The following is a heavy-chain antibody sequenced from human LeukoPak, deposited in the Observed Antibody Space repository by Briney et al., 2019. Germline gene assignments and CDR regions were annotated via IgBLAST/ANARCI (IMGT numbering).Heavy chain of an antibody. D-gene: IGHD2-15*01. V-gene: IGHV3-74*01. CDR3: ARGSPVVGLD. J-gene: IGHJ4*02. Sequence: GGSLRLSCAASGFTFSSYWMHWVRQAPGKGLVWVSRINGDGSSTSYADSVKGRFTISRDNAKNTLYLQMNSLRAEDTAVYYCARGSPVVGLDWGQGTLVTVSS. CDR2: INGDGSST. CDR1: GFTFSSYW.